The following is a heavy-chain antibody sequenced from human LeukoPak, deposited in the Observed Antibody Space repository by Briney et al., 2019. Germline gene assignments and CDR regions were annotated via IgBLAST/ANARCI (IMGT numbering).Heavy chain of an antibody. D-gene: IGHD1-26*01. CDR2: IYYSGST. CDR3: ARGQASYWGYYYYYYMDV. Sequence: SETLSLTCTVSGGSISSYYWSWIRQPPGKGLEWIGYIYYSGSTNYNPSLKSRVTISVDTSKNQFSLRLSSVTAADTAVYYCARGQASYWGYYYYYYMDVWGKGTTVTVSS. V-gene: IGHV4-59*01. CDR1: GGSISSYY. J-gene: IGHJ6*03.